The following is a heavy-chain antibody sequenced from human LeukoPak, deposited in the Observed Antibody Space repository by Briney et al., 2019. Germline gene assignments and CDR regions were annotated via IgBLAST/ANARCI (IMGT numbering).Heavy chain of an antibody. CDR1: GFTFSDYY. Sequence: GGSLRLSCAASGFTFSDYYMSWIRQAPGKGLEWVSYISSSGSTIYYADSVKGRFTISRDNAKNSLYLQMNSLRAEDTAVYYCAIRQYVFPKDFDYWGQGTLVTVSS. J-gene: IGHJ4*02. D-gene: IGHD2-21*01. CDR2: ISSSGSTI. V-gene: IGHV3-11*04. CDR3: AIRQYVFPKDFDY.